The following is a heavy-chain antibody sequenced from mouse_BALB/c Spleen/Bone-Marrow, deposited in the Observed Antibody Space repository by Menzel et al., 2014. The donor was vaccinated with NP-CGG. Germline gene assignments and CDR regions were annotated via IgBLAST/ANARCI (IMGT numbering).Heavy chain of an antibody. Sequence: VQLQQPGAELVKPGASVKLPCTASGFNIKDTYMHWVKQRPEQGLEWIGRIDPANGNTKYDPKFQGKATITADTSSNTAYLQLSSLTSEDTAVYYCASYYYGSSGFAYWGQGTLVTVSA. CDR3: ASYYYGSSGFAY. V-gene: IGHV14-3*02. CDR2: IDPANGNT. D-gene: IGHD1-1*01. CDR1: GFNIKDTY. J-gene: IGHJ3*01.